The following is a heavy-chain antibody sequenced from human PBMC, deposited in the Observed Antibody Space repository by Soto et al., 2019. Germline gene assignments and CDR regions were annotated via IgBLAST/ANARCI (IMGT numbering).Heavy chain of an antibody. CDR3: ARDRGAFDI. Sequence: QVQLVESGGGVVQPGRSLRLSCAASGFTFSSYAMHWVRQAPGKGLEWVAVISYDGSNKYYADSVKGRFTISRDNSKNTLYLQMTSLRAEDTAVYYCARDRGAFDIWGQGKMVTVSS. CDR1: GFTFSSYA. J-gene: IGHJ3*02. V-gene: IGHV3-30-3*01. CDR2: ISYDGSNK.